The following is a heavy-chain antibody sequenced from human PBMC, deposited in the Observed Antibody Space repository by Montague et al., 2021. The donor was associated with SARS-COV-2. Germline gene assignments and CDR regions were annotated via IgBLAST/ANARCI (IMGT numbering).Heavy chain of an antibody. J-gene: IGHJ4*02. D-gene: IGHD6-19*01. CDR3: ARDIAVAGTSFDY. Sequence: SLRLSCEASGFTFGSYEMNWVRQAPGKGLEWVSYISSSGSTIYYSDSXRGRFTISRDNAKNSLYLQMNSLRAEDTAVYYCARDIAVAGTSFDYWGQGTLVTVSS. V-gene: IGHV3-48*03. CDR2: ISSSGSTI. CDR1: GFTFGSYE.